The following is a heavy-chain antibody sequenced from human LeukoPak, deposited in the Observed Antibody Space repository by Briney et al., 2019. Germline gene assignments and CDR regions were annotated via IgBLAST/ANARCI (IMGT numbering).Heavy chain of an antibody. CDR1: GFTFSSYA. CDR2: ISGSGGST. D-gene: IGHD3-10*01. J-gene: IGHJ4*02. Sequence: GGSLRLSCAASGFTFSSYAMSWVRQAPGKGLEWVSAISGSGGSTYYADSVRGRFTFSRDNSKNTLYLQMNSLRAEDTAEYYCAKGGGLWFGELFDYWGQGTLVTVSS. CDR3: AKGGGLWFGELFDY. V-gene: IGHV3-23*01.